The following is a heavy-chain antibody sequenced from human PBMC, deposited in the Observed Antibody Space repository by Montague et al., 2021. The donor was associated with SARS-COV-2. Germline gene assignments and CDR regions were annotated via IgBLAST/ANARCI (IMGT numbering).Heavy chain of an antibody. D-gene: IGHD6-19*01. CDR1: GFSLSTSGMC. CDR2: XDWDDDK. V-gene: IGHV2-70*11. CDR3: AREYSSGVYFDY. J-gene: IGHJ4*02. Sequence: PALVKPTQTLTLTCTFSGFSLSTSGMCVSWFRQPPGKALEWLARXDWDDDKYYSTSLKTRLTISKDTSKNQVVLTMTNMDPVDTATYYCAREYSSGVYFDYWGQGNLVNVSS.